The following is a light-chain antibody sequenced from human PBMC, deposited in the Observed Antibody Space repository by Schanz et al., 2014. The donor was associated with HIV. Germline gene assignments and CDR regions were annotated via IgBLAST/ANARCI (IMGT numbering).Light chain of an antibody. V-gene: IGLV2-14*03. Sequence: QSALTQPASVSGSPGQSITISCTGTSDDVGGYNYVSWFQQHPGKAPQLMLYDGSRRPSGVSNRFSGSKSDNTASLTISGLQPEDEADYYCISYTSDTVLFGGGTKFTV. CDR2: DGS. CDR1: SDDVGGYNY. CDR3: ISYTSDTVL. J-gene: IGLJ2*01.